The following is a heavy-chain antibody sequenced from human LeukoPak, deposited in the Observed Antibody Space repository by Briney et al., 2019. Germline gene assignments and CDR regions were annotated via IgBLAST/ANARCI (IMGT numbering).Heavy chain of an antibody. J-gene: IGHJ4*02. CDR2: INHSGST. Sequence: PSETLSLTCAVYGGSFSGYYWSWIRQPPGKGLEWIGEINHSGSTNYNPSLKSRVTTSVDTSKNQFSLKLSSVTAADTAVYYCARGGLGYSSSWFDYWGQGTLVTVSS. CDR3: ARGGLGYSSSWFDY. V-gene: IGHV4-34*01. D-gene: IGHD6-13*01. CDR1: GGSFSGYY.